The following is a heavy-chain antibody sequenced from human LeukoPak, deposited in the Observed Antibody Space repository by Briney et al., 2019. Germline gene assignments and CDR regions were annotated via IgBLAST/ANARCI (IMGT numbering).Heavy chain of an antibody. Sequence: SQTLSLTCTVSGGSISSGDYYWSWIRQPPGRGLEWIGYIYYSGSTYYNPSLKSRVTISVDTSKNQFSLKLSSVTAADTAVYYCARRDTAMVNFDYWGQGTLGTVSS. V-gene: IGHV4-30-4*08. CDR1: GGSISSGDYY. D-gene: IGHD5-18*01. CDR3: ARRDTAMVNFDY. J-gene: IGHJ4*02. CDR2: IYYSGST.